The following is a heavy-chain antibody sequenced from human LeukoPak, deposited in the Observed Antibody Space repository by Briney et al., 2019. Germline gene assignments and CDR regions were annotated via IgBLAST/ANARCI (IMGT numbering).Heavy chain of an antibody. CDR2: INTDGSST. J-gene: IGHJ4*01. D-gene: IGHD1-26*01. CDR3: TRELPREGTLDY. V-gene: IGHV3-74*01. Sequence: GGSLRLSCAASGFTFISYGMQWVRHAPGKGLVWVSRINTDGSSTSYADSVKGRFTLSRDNAKNTVYLQVNRVRAENTAVYFCTRELPREGTLDYWGQGTLVTVSS. CDR1: GFTFISYG.